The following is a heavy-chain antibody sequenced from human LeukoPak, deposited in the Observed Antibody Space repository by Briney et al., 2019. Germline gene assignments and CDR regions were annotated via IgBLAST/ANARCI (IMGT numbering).Heavy chain of an antibody. CDR2: ISGSGGST. V-gene: IGHV3-23*01. D-gene: IGHD3-22*01. CDR1: GFTFINYA. Sequence: PGGSLRLSCSAAGFTFINYAMSWVRQTPGKGLEWVSAISGSGGSTYYADSVKGRFTISRDNSKNTLYLQMNSLRAEDTAVYYCAKYIRDYDSSGYYLEIGYFDYWGQGTLVTVSS. CDR3: AKYIRDYDSSGYYLEIGYFDY. J-gene: IGHJ4*02.